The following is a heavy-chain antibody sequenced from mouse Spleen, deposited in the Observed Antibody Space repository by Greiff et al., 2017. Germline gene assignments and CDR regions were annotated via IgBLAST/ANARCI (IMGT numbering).Heavy chain of an antibody. CDR2: INPYNGGT. V-gene: IGHV1-19*01. CDR3: ARDWAWFAY. J-gene: IGHJ3*01. Sequence: DVKLQESGPVLVKPGASVKMSCKASGYTFTDYYMNWVKQSHGKSLEWIGVINPYNGGTSYNQKFKGKATLTVDKSSSTAYMELNSLTSEDSAVYYCARDWAWFAYWGQGTLVTVSA. CDR1: GYTFTDYY.